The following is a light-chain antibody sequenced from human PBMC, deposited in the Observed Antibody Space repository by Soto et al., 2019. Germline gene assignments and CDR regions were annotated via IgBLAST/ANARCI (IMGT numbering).Light chain of an antibody. CDR3: AAWDDSLNGHV. J-gene: IGLJ1*01. CDR2: TTN. V-gene: IGLV1-44*01. Sequence: AVVTQPHSASGTPGQRVTISCSGSSSNIGTSSVHWFQQLPGTAPKLLISTTNQRPSGVPERFSGSKSGTSASLAISGLHSEDEADYYCAAWDDSLNGHVFGTGTKLTVL. CDR1: SSNIGTSS.